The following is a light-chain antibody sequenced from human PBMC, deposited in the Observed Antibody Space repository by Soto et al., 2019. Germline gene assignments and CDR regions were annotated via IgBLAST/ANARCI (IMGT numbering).Light chain of an antibody. CDR1: QVISSY. CDR3: QQYYSYPRT. J-gene: IGKJ1*01. CDR2: AAS. Sequence: DMQMTQSPSFLSASVGDRVTITFLASQVISSYLAWYQQKPGKAPKLLIYAASTLQSGVPSRFSGSGSGTDFTLTISCLQSEDFATYYCQQYYSYPRTFGQGTKVDI. V-gene: IGKV1-9*01.